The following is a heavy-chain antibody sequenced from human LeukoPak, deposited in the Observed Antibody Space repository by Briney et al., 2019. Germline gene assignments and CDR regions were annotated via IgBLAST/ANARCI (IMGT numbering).Heavy chain of an antibody. V-gene: IGHV1-69*13. Sequence: GASVKVSCKTSGGTFSSYAISWVRQAPGQGLEWMGGIIPIFGTANYAQKFQGRVTITADESTSTAYMELSSLRSEDTAVYYCASRIRITMIVVAYDAFDIWGQGTMVTVSS. D-gene: IGHD3-22*01. CDR1: GGTFSSYA. CDR2: IIPIFGTA. J-gene: IGHJ3*02. CDR3: ASRIRITMIVVAYDAFDI.